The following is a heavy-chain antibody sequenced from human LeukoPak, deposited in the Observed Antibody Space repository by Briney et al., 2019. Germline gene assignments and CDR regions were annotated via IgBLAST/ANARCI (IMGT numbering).Heavy chain of an antibody. CDR1: GFTFSNYW. J-gene: IGHJ4*02. Sequence: GGSLRLSCAASGFTFSNYWMHWVRQAPGKGLVWVSRINSDGNITTYADSVKGRFTISRDNSKNTLYLQMNSLRVEDTAVYYCANSIWFGGDRYFDFWGQGTLVTVSS. CDR2: INSDGNIT. D-gene: IGHD3-10*01. CDR3: ANSIWFGGDRYFDF. V-gene: IGHV3-74*01.